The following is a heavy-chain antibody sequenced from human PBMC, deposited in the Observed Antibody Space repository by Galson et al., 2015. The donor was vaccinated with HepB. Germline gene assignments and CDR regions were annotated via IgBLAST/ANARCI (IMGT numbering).Heavy chain of an antibody. J-gene: IGHJ4*02. CDR2: IIPILGIA. CDR1: GGTFSSYA. CDR3: ARGVQLWLVGDY. V-gene: IGHV1-69*04. Sequence: SVKVSCKASGGTFSSYAISWVRQAPGQGLEWMGRIIPILGIANYAQKFQGRVTITADKSTSTAYMELSSLRSEDTAVYYCARGVQLWLVGDYWGQGTLVTVSS. D-gene: IGHD5-18*01.